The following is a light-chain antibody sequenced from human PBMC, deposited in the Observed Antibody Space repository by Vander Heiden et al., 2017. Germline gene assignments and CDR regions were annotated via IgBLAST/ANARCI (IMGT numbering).Light chain of an antibody. V-gene: IGLV2-11*01. CDR3: CSYAGSFTLV. Sequence: QSALTQPRPVSGSPGQSVTISCTGTSSDVGKYDYVSWYQHHPGKAPRLMIYDVSERPSGVPDRFSGSKSGNTASLTISGLQAEDEADFYCCSYAGSFTLVFGGGTKLTVL. J-gene: IGLJ2*01. CDR1: SSDVGKYDY. CDR2: DVS.